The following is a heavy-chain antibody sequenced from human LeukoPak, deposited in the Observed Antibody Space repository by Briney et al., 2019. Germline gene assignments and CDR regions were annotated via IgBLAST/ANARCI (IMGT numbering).Heavy chain of an antibody. V-gene: IGHV4-59*11. D-gene: IGHD6-6*01. Sequence: PSETLSLTCTVSGGSISSHYWSWIRQPPGKGLEWIGYIYYSGSTNYNPSLKSRVTISVDTSENQFSLKLSSVTAADTAVYYCARHSSSSGWFDPWGQGTLVTVSS. CDR2: IYYSGST. CDR3: ARHSSSSGWFDP. CDR1: GGSISSHY. J-gene: IGHJ5*02.